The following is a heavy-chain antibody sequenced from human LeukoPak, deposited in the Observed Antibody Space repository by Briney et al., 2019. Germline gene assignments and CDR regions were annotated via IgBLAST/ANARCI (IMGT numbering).Heavy chain of an antibody. D-gene: IGHD3-10*01. V-gene: IGHV4-4*07. CDR3: ARDRRFGELLTKNGWFDP. J-gene: IGHJ5*02. Sequence: PSETLSLTCTVSGGSISSYYWSWIRQPAGKGLEWIGRIYTSGSTNYNPSLKSRVTMSVDTSKNQFSLKLSSVTAADTAVYYCARDRRFGELLTKNGWFDPWGQGTLVTVSS. CDR1: GGSISSYY. CDR2: IYTSGST.